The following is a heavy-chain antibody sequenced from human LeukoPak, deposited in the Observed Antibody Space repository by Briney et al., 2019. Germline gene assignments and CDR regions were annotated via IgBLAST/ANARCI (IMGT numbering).Heavy chain of an antibody. J-gene: IGHJ4*02. Sequence: SETLSLSCTVSGGSISSSGYYWGWIRQPPGKGLEWIGSIYFSGNTYYNPSLKSRVTISVDTSKNQFSLKLNSVTAADTAVYYCARRYSNDYGVAPFDYWGQGTLVTVSS. CDR2: IYFSGNT. CDR3: ARRYSNDYGVAPFDY. V-gene: IGHV4-39*01. D-gene: IGHD4-17*01. CDR1: GGSISSSGYY.